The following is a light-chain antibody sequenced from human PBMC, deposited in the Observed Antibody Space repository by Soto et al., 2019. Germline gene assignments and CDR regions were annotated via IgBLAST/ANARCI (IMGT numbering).Light chain of an antibody. V-gene: IGKV3-15*01. Sequence: DIVMTQSPATLSVSPGERATLSCRASQSVHSNLAWYQQKPGQAPRLLIYGASTRHTGVPARFSGSGSGTEFSLTITSLQSEDFAVYYCQQYSNWPLTFGGGTKVEIK. CDR3: QQYSNWPLT. CDR2: GAS. J-gene: IGKJ4*01. CDR1: QSVHSN.